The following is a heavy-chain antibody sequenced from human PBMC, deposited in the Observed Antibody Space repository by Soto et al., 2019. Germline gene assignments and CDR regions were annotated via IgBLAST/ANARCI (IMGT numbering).Heavy chain of an antibody. D-gene: IGHD7-27*01. CDR1: GFTFSSYG. V-gene: IGHV3-30*18. CDR3: AKEVWDYYYYGMDV. J-gene: IGHJ6*02. CDR2: ISYDGSNK. Sequence: GGSLRLSCAASGFTFSSYGMHWVRQAPGKGLEWVAVISYDGSNKYYADSVKGRFTISRDNSKNTLYLQMNSLRAEDTAVYYCAKEVWDYYYYGMDVWGQGTTVTV.